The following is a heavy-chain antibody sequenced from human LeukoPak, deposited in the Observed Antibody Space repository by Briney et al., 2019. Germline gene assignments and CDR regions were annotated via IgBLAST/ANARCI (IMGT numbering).Heavy chain of an antibody. J-gene: IGHJ4*02. D-gene: IGHD3-22*01. CDR1: GFTFDDYA. CDR2: ISWNSGSI. V-gene: IGHV3-9*03. Sequence: GRSLRLSCAASGFTFDDYAMHWVQQAPGKGLEWVSGISWNSGSIGYADSVKGRFTISRDNAKNSLYLQMNSLRAEDMALYYCARVIGGSSGYYDYWGQGTLVTVSS. CDR3: ARVIGGSSGYYDY.